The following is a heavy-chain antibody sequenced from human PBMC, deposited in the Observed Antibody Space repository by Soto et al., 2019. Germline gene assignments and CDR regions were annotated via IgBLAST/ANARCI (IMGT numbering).Heavy chain of an antibody. Sequence: QVQLVESGGGVVQPGRSLRLSCAASGFTFSSYGMHWVRQAPGKGLEWVTVISKDGSNKYYVDSVKGRFTISRDNSKNTLNLQMNSLRAEDAAVYHCAKDIGIGGSYYVVDYWGQGTLVTVSS. V-gene: IGHV3-30*18. D-gene: IGHD1-26*01. CDR2: ISKDGSNK. CDR1: GFTFSSYG. J-gene: IGHJ4*02. CDR3: AKDIGIGGSYYVVDY.